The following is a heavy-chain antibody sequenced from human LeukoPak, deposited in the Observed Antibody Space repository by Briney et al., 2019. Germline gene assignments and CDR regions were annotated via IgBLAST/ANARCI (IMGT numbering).Heavy chain of an antibody. CDR1: GFTLSTFA. V-gene: IGHV3-23*01. Sequence: GGSLRLSCAASGFTLSTFAMIWVRQPPGKGLEWVSSIFPSGGEIHYADSVRGRFTISRDNSKSTLFLQMNSLRAEDTAIYYCATYRQVLLPFESWGQGTLVTVSS. J-gene: IGHJ4*02. D-gene: IGHD2-8*02. CDR3: ATYRQVLLPFES. CDR2: IFPSGGEI.